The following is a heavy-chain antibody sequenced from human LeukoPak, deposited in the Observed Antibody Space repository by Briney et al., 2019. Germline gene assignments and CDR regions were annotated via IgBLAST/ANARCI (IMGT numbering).Heavy chain of an antibody. D-gene: IGHD5-18*01. V-gene: IGHV1-2*02. CDR1: GYTFTDYY. J-gene: IGHJ4*02. CDR3: ARSSGYSYMYYFDY. CDR2: INPNSGGT. Sequence: ASVKVSCKASGYTFTDYYMNWVRQAPGQGLEWMGWINPNSGGTYYAQKFQGRVTLTRDTTISAAYMELTSLRSDDTAVYYCARSSGYSYMYYFDYWGQGTLVTVSS.